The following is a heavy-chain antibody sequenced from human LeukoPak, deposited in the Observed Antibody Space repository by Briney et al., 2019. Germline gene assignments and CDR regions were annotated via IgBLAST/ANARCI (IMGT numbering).Heavy chain of an antibody. CDR3: ARDSSGYDFWSGYYNYYYGMDV. Sequence: ASVKVSCKASGYTFTGYYMHWVRQAPGQGLEWMGWISPNSGGTNYAQKFQGRVTMTRDTSISTAYMELSRLRSDDTAVYYCARDSSGYDFWSGYYNYYYGMDVWGQGTTVTVSS. CDR2: ISPNSGGT. J-gene: IGHJ6*02. V-gene: IGHV1-2*02. CDR1: GYTFTGYY. D-gene: IGHD3-3*01.